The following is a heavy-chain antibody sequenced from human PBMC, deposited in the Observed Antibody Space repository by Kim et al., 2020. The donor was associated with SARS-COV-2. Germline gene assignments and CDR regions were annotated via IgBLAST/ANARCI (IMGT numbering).Heavy chain of an antibody. V-gene: IGHV3-21*01. D-gene: IGHD3-10*01. J-gene: IGHJ4*02. CDR3: ARGTGGSGRSGDY. Sequence: YADSVKGRFTISRDNAKNPLYLQMNSLRAEDTAVYYCARGTGGSGRSGDYWGQGTLVTVSS.